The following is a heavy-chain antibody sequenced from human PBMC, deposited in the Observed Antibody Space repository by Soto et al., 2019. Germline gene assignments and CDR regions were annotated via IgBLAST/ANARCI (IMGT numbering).Heavy chain of an antibody. Sequence: RGESLKISCKGSGYSFTSYWIGWVRQMPGKGLEWMGIIYPGDSDTRYSPSFQGQVTISADKSISTAYLQWSSLKASDTAMYYCARLTNGGATAVVTRVSVSYGMDVWGQGTRVTVSS. CDR1: GYSFTSYW. CDR3: ARLTNGGATAVVTRVSVSYGMDV. J-gene: IGHJ6*02. CDR2: IYPGDSDT. V-gene: IGHV5-51*01. D-gene: IGHD2-21*02.